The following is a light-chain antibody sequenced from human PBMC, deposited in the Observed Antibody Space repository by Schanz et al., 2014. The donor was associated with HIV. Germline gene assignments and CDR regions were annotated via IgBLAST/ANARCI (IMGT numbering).Light chain of an antibody. CDR2: SNN. CDR3: AAWDDSLNGWV. CDR1: SSNIGSFA. Sequence: QSVLTQPPSVSGTPGQRVTISCSGSSSNIGSFAVPPYQQLPGTAPRLLIYSNNQRPSGVPDRFSGSKSGTSASLAISGLQSEDEADYYCAAWDDSLNGWVFGGGTKVTVL. J-gene: IGLJ3*02. V-gene: IGLV1-44*01.